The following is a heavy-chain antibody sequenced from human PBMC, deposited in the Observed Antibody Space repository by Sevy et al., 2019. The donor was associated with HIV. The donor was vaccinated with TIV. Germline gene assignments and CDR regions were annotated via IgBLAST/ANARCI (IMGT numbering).Heavy chain of an antibody. J-gene: IGHJ3*02. CDR3: ARDYEVNNWNVVGAFDM. Sequence: GGSLRLSCVAPGFTFNGHGIHWVRQAPGKGLEWVAGVSHDGDKKNYADSVKGRFTISGDQSKNTVFLQMNSLTPEDTAFYYCARDYEVNNWNVVGAFDMWGQGTMVTVSS. V-gene: IGHV3-30*14. CDR2: VSHDGDKK. CDR1: GFTFNGHG. D-gene: IGHD1-1*01.